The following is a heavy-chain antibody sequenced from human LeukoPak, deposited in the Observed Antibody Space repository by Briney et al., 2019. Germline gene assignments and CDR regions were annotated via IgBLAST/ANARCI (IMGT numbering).Heavy chain of an antibody. CDR3: ARMGCSSTSCYFMGPFDY. J-gene: IGHJ4*02. Sequence: PGRSLRLSCAASGFTFSSYAMHWVRQAPGKGLEWVAVISYDGSNKYYADSVKGRFTISRDNSKNTLYLQMNSLRAEDTAVYYCARMGCSSTSCYFMGPFDYWGQGTLVTVSS. CDR1: GFTFSSYA. CDR2: ISYDGSNK. V-gene: IGHV3-30-3*01. D-gene: IGHD2-2*01.